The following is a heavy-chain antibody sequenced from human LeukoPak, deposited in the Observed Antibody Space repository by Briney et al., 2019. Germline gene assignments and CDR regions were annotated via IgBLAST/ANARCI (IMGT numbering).Heavy chain of an antibody. CDR3: VRRGDASSGWGGHDF. CDR1: GFTFNRNA. D-gene: IGHD6-19*01. Sequence: GGSLRLSCAASGFTFNRNAISWVRQAPGKGLEWVSTIGGSGDKTFYADSVKGRFTISRDNPKNMVHLQMNSLTGEDTALYYCVRRGDASSGWGGHDFWGQGALVTVSS. J-gene: IGHJ4*02. V-gene: IGHV3-23*01. CDR2: IGGSGDKT.